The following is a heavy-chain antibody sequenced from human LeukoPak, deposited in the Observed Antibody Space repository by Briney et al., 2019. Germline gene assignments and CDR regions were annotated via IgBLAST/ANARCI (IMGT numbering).Heavy chain of an antibody. CDR2: VYPGDSDT. CDR1: GYSFTTYW. V-gene: IGHV5-51*01. J-gene: IGHJ5*02. Sequence: GESLKISWKGSGYSFTTYWIGWVRQMPGKGLEWMGIVYPGDSDTCYSPSFQGKVTISADKSISTAYLPWSSLKASDTDMYYCARSSGWYARYNWFDHWGQETLVTVSS. D-gene: IGHD6-19*01. CDR3: ARSSGWYARYNWFDH.